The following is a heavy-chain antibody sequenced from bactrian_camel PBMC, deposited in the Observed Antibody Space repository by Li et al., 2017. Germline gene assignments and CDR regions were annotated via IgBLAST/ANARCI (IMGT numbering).Heavy chain of an antibody. D-gene: IGHD6*01. CDR1: GFTFSGYW. V-gene: IGHV3S25*01. J-gene: IGHJ4*01. CDR3: VPCHYSWSAFPF. CDR2: INSSGGNR. Sequence: QLVESGGDLVQPGGSLTLSCTASGFTFSGYWMYWVRQTPGKALEWISDINSSGGNRNYADSVKGRFISSRDNSKNTVYLQLNGLKAEDTAVYYCVPCHYSWSAFPFWGQGTQVTVS.